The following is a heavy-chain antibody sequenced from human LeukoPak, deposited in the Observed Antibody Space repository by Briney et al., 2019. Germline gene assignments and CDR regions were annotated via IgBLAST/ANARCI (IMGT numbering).Heavy chain of an antibody. CDR1: GFTFGEYA. CDR3: TRVKSDYGLGRYFDY. D-gene: IGHD3-10*01. J-gene: IGHJ4*02. V-gene: IGHV3-49*04. CDR2: LRDRPYGDTA. Sequence: GGSLRLSCRASGFTFGEYAMSWVRQAPGKGLEWVGFLRDRPYGDTAEYDASVKGRFTISRDGSKNIVYLQMNSLKTEDTAIYYCTRVKSDYGLGRYFDYWGQGALVTVSS.